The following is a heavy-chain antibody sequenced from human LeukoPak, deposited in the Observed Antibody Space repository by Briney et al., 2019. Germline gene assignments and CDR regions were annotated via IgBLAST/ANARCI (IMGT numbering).Heavy chain of an antibody. V-gene: IGHV1-69*05. CDR2: IIPIFGTA. J-gene: IGHJ4*02. Sequence: SVKVSCKASGGTFSSYAISWVRQAPGQGLEWMGGIIPIFGTANYAQKLQGRVTMTTDTSTSTAYMELRSLRSDDTAVYYCARDPKYSSYDSSGYYYAFRYFDYWGQGTLVTVSS. D-gene: IGHD3-22*01. CDR3: ARDPKYSSYDSSGYYYAFRYFDY. CDR1: GGTFSSYA.